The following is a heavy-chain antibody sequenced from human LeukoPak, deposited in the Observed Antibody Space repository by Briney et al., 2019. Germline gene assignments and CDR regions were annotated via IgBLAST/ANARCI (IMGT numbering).Heavy chain of an antibody. CDR2: IYYSGST. Sequence: PSETLSLTCTVSGGPIRSYYWSWIRQPPGKGLEWIGYIYYSGSTKYNPSLKSRVTISVDTSKNQFSLKLNSVTAADTAVYYCARDPGYGDLDYWGQGTLVTVSS. J-gene: IGHJ4*02. V-gene: IGHV4-59*01. CDR1: GGPIRSYY. CDR3: ARDPGYGDLDY. D-gene: IGHD4-17*01.